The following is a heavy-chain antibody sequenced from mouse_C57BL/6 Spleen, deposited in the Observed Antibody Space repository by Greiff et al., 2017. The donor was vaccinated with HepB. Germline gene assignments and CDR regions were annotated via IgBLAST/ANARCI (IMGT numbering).Heavy chain of an antibody. CDR3: ARETTMINYAMDY. D-gene: IGHD2-4*01. Sequence: QVQLQQPGAELVRPGTSVKLSSKASGYTFTSYWMHWVKQRPGQGLEWIGVIDPSDSYTNYNQKFKGKATLTVDTSSSTAYMQLSSLTSEDSAVYYCARETTMINYAMDYWGQGTSVTVSS. CDR1: GYTFTSYW. V-gene: IGHV1-59*01. CDR2: IDPSDSYT. J-gene: IGHJ4*01.